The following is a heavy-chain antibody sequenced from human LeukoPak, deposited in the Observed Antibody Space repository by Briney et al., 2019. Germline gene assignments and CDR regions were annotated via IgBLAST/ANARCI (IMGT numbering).Heavy chain of an antibody. D-gene: IGHD5-24*01. CDR1: GFTFSSYS. CDR2: ISSSSGYI. Sequence: GGSLRLSCAASGFTFSSYSMSWLRQAPGRRLEWVSSISSSSGYIYYADSVKGRFTISRDDAKNSLYLQMNSLRAEDTAVYYCARDIAQVLVRDGYNLWGQGTLVTVSS. J-gene: IGHJ5*02. V-gene: IGHV3-21*01. CDR3: ARDIAQVLVRDGYNL.